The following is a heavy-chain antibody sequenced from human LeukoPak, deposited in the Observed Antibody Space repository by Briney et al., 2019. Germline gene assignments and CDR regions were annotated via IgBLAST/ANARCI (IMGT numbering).Heavy chain of an antibody. CDR1: GYTFTSYY. J-gene: IGHJ3*02. Sequence: ASVKVSCKASGYTFTSYYMHWVRQAPGQGLEWTGIINPSGGSTSYAQKFQGRVTMTRDTSTSTVYMELSSLRSEDTAVYYCAHSSGYRDAFDIWGQGTMVTVSS. D-gene: IGHD3-22*01. CDR3: AHSSGYRDAFDI. V-gene: IGHV1-46*01. CDR2: INPSGGST.